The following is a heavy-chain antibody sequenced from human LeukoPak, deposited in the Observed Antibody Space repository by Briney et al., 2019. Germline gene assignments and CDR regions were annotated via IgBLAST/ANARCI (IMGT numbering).Heavy chain of an antibody. V-gene: IGHV3-53*01. D-gene: IGHD1-26*01. CDR2: IYSGGTT. J-gene: IGHJ1*01. Sequence: PGGSLRLSCAASGFTVSSYYMTWVRQAPGKGLEWVSIIYSGGTTYYADSVKGRFTISRDNSKNTLYLQMDSLRAEDTAVYYCARAISGSHSYFQHWGQGTLVTVSS. CDR3: ARAISGSHSYFQH. CDR1: GFTVSSYY.